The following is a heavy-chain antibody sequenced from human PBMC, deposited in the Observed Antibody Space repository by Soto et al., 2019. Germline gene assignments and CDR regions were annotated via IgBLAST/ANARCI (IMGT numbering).Heavy chain of an antibody. CDR3: AKDLET. J-gene: IGHJ4*02. V-gene: IGHV3-30*18. CDR1: GSIFRRYG. Sequence: QAQLVESGGGVVQPGTSLRLSCVASGSIFRRYGMHWVRQAPGKGLEWVALISYDGSNKFYADSVKGRLTISRDNSKSTLYLQIISLRAEDTALYYCAKDLETWGQGTLVTVSS. D-gene: IGHD1-1*01. CDR2: ISYDGSNK.